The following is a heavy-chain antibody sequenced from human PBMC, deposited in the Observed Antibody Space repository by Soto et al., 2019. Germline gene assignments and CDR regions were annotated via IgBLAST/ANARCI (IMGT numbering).Heavy chain of an antibody. V-gene: IGHV1-2*02. CDR1: GYTFSGYY. CDR3: ARALAYFVALHNWLDP. D-gene: IGHD3-9*01. CDR2: INPNTGGT. J-gene: IGHJ5*02. Sequence: ASVKVSCKASGYTFSGYYMHWVRQAPGQGLEWMGWINPNTGGTKYAQKFQGRVTMTRDTSISTAYMELTRLRSDDTAIYYCARALAYFVALHNWLDPGG.